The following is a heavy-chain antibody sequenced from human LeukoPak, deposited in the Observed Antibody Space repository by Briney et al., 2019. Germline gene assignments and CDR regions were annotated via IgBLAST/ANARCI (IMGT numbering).Heavy chain of an antibody. CDR2: IRYDGSNK. J-gene: IGHJ6*03. V-gene: IGHV3-30*02. Sequence: GGSLRLSCAASGFTSSSYGMHWVRQAPGKGLEWVAFIRYDGSNKYYADSVKGRFTISRDNSKNTLYLQMNSLRAEDTAVYYCAKVVHSYGMYYYYYMDVWGKGTTVTISS. CDR1: GFTSSSYG. D-gene: IGHD5-18*01. CDR3: AKVVHSYGMYYYYYMDV.